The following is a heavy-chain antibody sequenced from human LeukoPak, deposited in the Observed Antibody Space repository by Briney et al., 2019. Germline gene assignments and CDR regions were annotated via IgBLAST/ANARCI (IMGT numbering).Heavy chain of an antibody. CDR2: IYYSGST. V-gene: IGHV4-31*01. CDR1: GGSISSGGYY. D-gene: IGHD3-10*01. CDR3: ARERPSQSGP. J-gene: IGHJ5*02. Sequence: SQTLSLTCTVSGGSISSGGYYWSWIRQHPGKGLEWIGYIYYSGSTYYNPSLKSPVTISVDTSKNQFSLKLSSVTAADTAVYYCARERPSQSGPWGQGTLVTVSS.